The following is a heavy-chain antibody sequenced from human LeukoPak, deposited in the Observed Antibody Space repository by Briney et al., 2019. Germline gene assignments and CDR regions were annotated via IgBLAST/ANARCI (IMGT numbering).Heavy chain of an antibody. V-gene: IGHV1-69*05. D-gene: IGHD5-18*01. Sequence: SVKVSCKASGGTFSSYAISWVRQAPGQGLEWMGRIIPIFGTANYAQKFQGRVAITTDESTSTAYMELSSLRSEDTAVYYCASAIVDTAMVMVYWGQGTLVTVSS. J-gene: IGHJ4*02. CDR1: GGTFSSYA. CDR2: IIPIFGTA. CDR3: ASAIVDTAMVMVY.